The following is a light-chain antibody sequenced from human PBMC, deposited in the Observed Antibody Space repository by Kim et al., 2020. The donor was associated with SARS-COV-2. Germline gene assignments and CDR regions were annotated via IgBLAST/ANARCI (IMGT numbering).Light chain of an antibody. CDR3: QQYDDLPLT. J-gene: IGKJ4*01. CDR2: DTF. Sequence: SASVGDRLTITCQASQGIGTHLNWYQQKPGKAPNLLIYDTFNLQTGVPSRFSGGVSGTHFTLTISSVQPEDVATYFCQQYDDLPLTFGGGTKLEI. CDR1: QGIGTH. V-gene: IGKV1-33*01.